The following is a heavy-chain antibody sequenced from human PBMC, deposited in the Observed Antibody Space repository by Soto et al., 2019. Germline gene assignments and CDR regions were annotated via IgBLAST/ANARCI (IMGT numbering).Heavy chain of an antibody. J-gene: IGHJ4*02. D-gene: IGHD3-10*01. V-gene: IGHV3-11*01. Sequence: QVQLVEAGGGLVEPGGSLRLSCAASGFRFSDHYMTWIRQAPGKGLEWVSKISSSGTTMYYADSVKGRFTVSRDNAQNSLYMQMNGLRAEDTAVYYWAGDPYYYGSSFWGQGTLFTVS. CDR1: GFRFSDHY. CDR2: ISSSGTTM. CDR3: AGDPYYYGSSF.